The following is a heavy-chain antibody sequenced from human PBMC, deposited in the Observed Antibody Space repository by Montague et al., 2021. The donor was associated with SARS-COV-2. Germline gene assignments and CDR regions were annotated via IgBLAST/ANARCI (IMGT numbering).Heavy chain of an antibody. CDR3: ARHDSVAEYDNSCYHYYYGSDD. CDR2: FYYIGST. D-gene: IGHD3-22*01. Sequence: SETLSLTCTVSGGSISSYYGSWIRQPPGKGLEWIGYFYYIGSTNYNPSLKSRVTMSLDTSKNQFSLKLTSVTAAGTAVYYCARHDSVAEYDNSCYHYYYGSDDWGQGTTVTVSS. V-gene: IGHV4-59*08. CDR1: GGSISSYY. J-gene: IGHJ6*02.